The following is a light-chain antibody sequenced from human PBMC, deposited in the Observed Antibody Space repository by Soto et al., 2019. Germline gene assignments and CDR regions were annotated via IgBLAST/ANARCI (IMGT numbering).Light chain of an antibody. CDR1: QSISSW. CDR2: KAS. Sequence: DIQMTHSPGALSASVGEGVTITCRASQSISSWLAWYQQKPGKAPNLLIYKASTLESGVPSRFSGSGSGTEFTLKISRVEAEDVGVYYCMQGAHWPRTFGQGTKVDIK. J-gene: IGKJ1*01. V-gene: IGKV1-5*03. CDR3: MQGAHWPRT.